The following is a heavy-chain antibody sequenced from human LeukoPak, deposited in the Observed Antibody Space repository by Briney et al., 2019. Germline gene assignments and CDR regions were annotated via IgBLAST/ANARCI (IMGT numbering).Heavy chain of an antibody. J-gene: IGHJ4*02. D-gene: IGHD2-2*01. CDR2: ISGRSGRT. CDR3: ARANPYCSSTSCSFYFDD. Sequence: GGSLRLSCAAFGFTFSRYAMSWDRQAPGKGLEWVSAISGRSGRTYYADSGKGRFTISTDNSKNTLYLQMNSLRAEDTAVYYCARANPYCSSTSCSFYFDDWGEPSLVTVSS. CDR1: GFTFSRYA. V-gene: IGHV3-23*01.